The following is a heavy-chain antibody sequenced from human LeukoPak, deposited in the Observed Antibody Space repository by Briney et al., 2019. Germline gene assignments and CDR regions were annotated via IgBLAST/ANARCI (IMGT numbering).Heavy chain of an antibody. V-gene: IGHV4-39*07. CDR1: GGSIGSGTYH. CDR3: ARVQNIMGTIMP. D-gene: IGHD1-26*01. J-gene: IGHJ5*02. CDR2: IHYTGAT. Sequence: SETLSLTCIVSGGSIGSGTYHWGWIRQPPGQGLEWIASIHYTGATYYNPSLKSGVTISMETSKNQFSLKLTSVTAADTAVYYCARVQNIMGTIMPWGQGILVTVSS.